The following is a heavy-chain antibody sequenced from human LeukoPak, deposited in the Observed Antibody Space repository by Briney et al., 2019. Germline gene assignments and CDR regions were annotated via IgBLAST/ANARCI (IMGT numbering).Heavy chain of an antibody. J-gene: IGHJ4*02. CDR3: ARERWLIYYFDY. CDR2: IKHSGST. CDR1: GGSFGVYY. V-gene: IGHV4-34*01. Sequence: SETLSLTCAVYGGSFGVYYWNWIRQPAGKGLEWIGEIKHSGSTNYNPSLKSRVTISVDTSKNQFSLKLSSVPAADTAVYYCARERWLIYYFDYWGQGTRVTVSP. D-gene: IGHD5-24*01.